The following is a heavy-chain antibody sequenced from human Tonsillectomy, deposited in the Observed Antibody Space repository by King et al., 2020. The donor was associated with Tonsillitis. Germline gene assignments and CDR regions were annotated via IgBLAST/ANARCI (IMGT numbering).Heavy chain of an antibody. CDR1: GFTFSSYG. V-gene: IGHV3-33*08. Sequence: VQLVESGGGVVQPGRSLRLSCAASGFTFSSYGMHWVRQAPGKGLEWVAVIWYDGSNKYYADSVKGRFTISRDNSKNTLYLQMNSLRAEDTAVYYCARGARDGWGDGSEGKDYWGQGTLVTVSS. J-gene: IGHJ4*02. CDR2: IWYDGSNK. D-gene: IGHD3-10*01. CDR3: ARGARDGWGDGSEGKDY.